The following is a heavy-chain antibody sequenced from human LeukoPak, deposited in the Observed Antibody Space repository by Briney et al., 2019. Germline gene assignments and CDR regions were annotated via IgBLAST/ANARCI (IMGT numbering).Heavy chain of an antibody. J-gene: IGHJ6*03. Sequence: GASVKVSCKASGYTFTGYYMHWVRQAPGQGLEWMGWINPNSGGTNYAQKFQGRVTMTRDTSISTAYMELSRLRSDDTAVYYCATERGGRYYYGSGSPYYMDVWGKGTTVTVSS. V-gene: IGHV1-2*02. CDR3: ATERGGRYYYGSGSPYYMDV. CDR1: GYTFTGYY. D-gene: IGHD3-10*01. CDR2: INPNSGGT.